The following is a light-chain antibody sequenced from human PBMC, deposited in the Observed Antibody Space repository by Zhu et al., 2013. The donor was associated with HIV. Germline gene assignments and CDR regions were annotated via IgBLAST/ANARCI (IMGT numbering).Light chain of an antibody. CDR1: QSVNNNY. CDR2: GAS. Sequence: EIVLTQSPGTLSLSPGESATLSCRASQSVNNNYLAWYQQKPGQAPRLLIYGASFRATGIPDRFSGSGSGTDFTLTISRLETEDFAVYSCQQYGNSPMYTFGQGTKLEI. V-gene: IGKV3-20*01. J-gene: IGKJ2*01. CDR3: QQYGNSPMYT.